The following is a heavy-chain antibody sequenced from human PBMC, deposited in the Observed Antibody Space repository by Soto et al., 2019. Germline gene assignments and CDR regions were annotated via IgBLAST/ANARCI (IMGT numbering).Heavy chain of an antibody. J-gene: IGHJ6*02. CDR1: GGTFSSYA. CDR2: IIPIFGTA. Sequence: SVKVSCKASGGTFSSYAISWVRQAPGQGLEWMGGIIPIFGTANYAQKFQGRVTITADEATSTAYMELSSLRSEDTAVYYWARGSAMGDPYYYYYGMDVWGQGTTVTVSS. CDR3: ARGSAMGDPYYYYYGMDV. D-gene: IGHD5-18*01. V-gene: IGHV1-69*13.